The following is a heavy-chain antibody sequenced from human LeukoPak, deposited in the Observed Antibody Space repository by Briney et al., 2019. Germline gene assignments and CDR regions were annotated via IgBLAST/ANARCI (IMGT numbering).Heavy chain of an antibody. CDR3: ARSSPVGNNPLH. D-gene: IGHD1-14*01. Sequence: PSETLSLTCAVYGGSFSGYYWSWIRQPPGKGLEWIGEINHSGSTNYNPSLKSRVTISVDTSKNQFSLKLSSVTAADTAVYYCARSSPVGNNPLHWGQGTLVTVSS. CDR1: GGSFSGYY. J-gene: IGHJ4*02. V-gene: IGHV4-34*01. CDR2: INHSGST.